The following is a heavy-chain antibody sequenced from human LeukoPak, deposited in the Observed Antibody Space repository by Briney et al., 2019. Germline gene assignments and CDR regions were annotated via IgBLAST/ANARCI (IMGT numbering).Heavy chain of an antibody. Sequence: SVKVSCKASGGTFSSYAISWVRQAPGQGLEWMGRIIPILGIANYAQKFQGRVTITADRSTSTAYMELSSLRSEDTAVYYCARDLTGQLLSSWGQGTLVTVSS. CDR3: ARDLTGQLLSS. CDR2: IIPILGIA. V-gene: IGHV1-69*04. CDR1: GGTFSSYA. J-gene: IGHJ4*02. D-gene: IGHD2-2*01.